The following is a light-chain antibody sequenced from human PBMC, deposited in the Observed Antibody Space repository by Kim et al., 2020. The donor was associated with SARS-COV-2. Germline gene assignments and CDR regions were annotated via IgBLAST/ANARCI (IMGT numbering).Light chain of an antibody. Sequence: GQRVTIACSGSSANIGSNYVYWYQQLPGTAPKLLIYRNNQRPSGVPHRFSGSKSGTSASLAISGLRSEDEADYYCAAWDDSLSGRVFGGGTQLTVL. CDR3: AAWDDSLSGRV. J-gene: IGLJ3*02. CDR1: SANIGSNY. V-gene: IGLV1-47*01. CDR2: RNN.